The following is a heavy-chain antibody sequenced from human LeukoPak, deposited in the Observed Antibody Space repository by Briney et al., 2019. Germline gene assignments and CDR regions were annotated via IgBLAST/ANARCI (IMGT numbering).Heavy chain of an antibody. Sequence: GRSLRLSCAASGFTFSSYAMHWVRQAPGKGLEWVAVISYDGSNKYYADSVKGRFTISRDNSKNTLYLQMNSLRAEDTAVYYCAKERIQLIDPWGQGTLVTVSS. V-gene: IGHV3-30-3*01. CDR2: ISYDGSNK. CDR1: GFTFSSYA. D-gene: IGHD5-18*01. CDR3: AKERIQLIDP. J-gene: IGHJ5*02.